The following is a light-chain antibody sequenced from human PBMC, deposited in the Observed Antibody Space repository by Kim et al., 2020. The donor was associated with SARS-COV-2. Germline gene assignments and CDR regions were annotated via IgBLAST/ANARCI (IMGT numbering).Light chain of an antibody. CDR1: QGISSY. CDR2: AAS. Sequence: AIRMTQSPSSFSASTGDRVTITCRASQGISSYLAWYQQKPGKAPKLLIYAASTLQSGVPSRFSGSGSGTDFTLTISCLQSEDFATYYCQQYYSYPYTFGQGTKREI. CDR3: QQYYSYPYT. J-gene: IGKJ2*01. V-gene: IGKV1-8*01.